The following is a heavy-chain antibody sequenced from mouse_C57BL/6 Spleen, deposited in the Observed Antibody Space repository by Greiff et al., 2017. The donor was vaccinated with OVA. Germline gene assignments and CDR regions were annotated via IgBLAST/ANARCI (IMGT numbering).Heavy chain of an antibody. CDR1: GFTFSDAW. V-gene: IGHV6-6*01. CDR3: TRPGSIYYYAMDY. Sequence: DVMLVESGGGLVQPGGSMKLSCAASGFTFSDAWMDWVRQSPEKGLEWVAEIRNKANNHATYYAESVKGRFTISRDDSKSSVYLQMNSLRAEDTGIYYCTRPGSIYYYAMDYWGQGTSVTVSS. J-gene: IGHJ4*01. D-gene: IGHD1-1*01. CDR2: IRNKANNHAT.